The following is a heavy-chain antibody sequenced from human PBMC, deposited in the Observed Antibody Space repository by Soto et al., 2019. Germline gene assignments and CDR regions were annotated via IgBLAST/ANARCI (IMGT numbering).Heavy chain of an antibody. Sequence: QVQLVQSGAEVKKPGSSVKVSCTASGGTFSSYAISWVRQAPGQGLEWMGGIIPIFGTANYAQKFQGRVTITADESTSTAYMELSSLRSEDTAVYYCARASDWNDEDYYYGMDVWGQGTTVTVSS. D-gene: IGHD1-1*01. CDR2: IIPIFGTA. CDR1: GGTFSSYA. CDR3: ARASDWNDEDYYYGMDV. J-gene: IGHJ6*02. V-gene: IGHV1-69*12.